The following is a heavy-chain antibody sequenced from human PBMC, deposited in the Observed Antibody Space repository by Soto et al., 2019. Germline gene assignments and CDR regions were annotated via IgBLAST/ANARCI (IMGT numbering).Heavy chain of an antibody. J-gene: IGHJ4*02. CDR2: IKSKADGGTT. Sequence: LRLSCAASEFTFANAWITWVRQAPGKGLEWVGRIKSKADGGTTDYAAPVKGRFTISRDESQNTLYLQMNSLKTEDTAVYYCTSLYYGHWGQGTLVTVSS. D-gene: IGHD4-17*01. CDR3: TSLYYGH. CDR1: EFTFANAW. V-gene: IGHV3-15*07.